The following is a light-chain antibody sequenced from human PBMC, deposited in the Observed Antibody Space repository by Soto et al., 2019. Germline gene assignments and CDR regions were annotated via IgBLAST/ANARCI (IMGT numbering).Light chain of an antibody. CDR2: GAS. CDR1: QGISSY. J-gene: IGKJ1*01. V-gene: IGKV1-8*01. CDR3: QQAYTFPRT. Sequence: AIRMTQSPSSLSASTGDRVTITCRASQGISSYLAWYQQKPGKAPKLLIYGASSLQSGVPSRFSGSGSGTDFTLTISSLQPEDFATFYCQQAYTFPRTFGQGTKVDIK.